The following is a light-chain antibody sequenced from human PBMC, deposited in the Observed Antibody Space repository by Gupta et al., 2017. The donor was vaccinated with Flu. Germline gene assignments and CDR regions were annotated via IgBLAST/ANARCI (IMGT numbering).Light chain of an antibody. V-gene: IGKV3-15*01. Sequence: PVTVSASPGERATISCRASQSVNINLAWYQQKPGQAPRLLIYGASTRDTGIPGRFSGSGSGTEFTLTISSLQSEDSAIYYCQQDNSWPLTFGGGTKVEIK. CDR1: QSVNIN. CDR2: GAS. J-gene: IGKJ4*01. CDR3: QQDNSWPLT.